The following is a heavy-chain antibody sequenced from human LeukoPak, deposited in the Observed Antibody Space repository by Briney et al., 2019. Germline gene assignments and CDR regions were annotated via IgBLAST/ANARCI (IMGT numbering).Heavy chain of an antibody. V-gene: IGHV4-34*01. J-gene: IGHJ6*02. CDR2: INHSGST. Sequence: SETLSLTCAVYGGSFSSYYWSWLRQPPGKGLEWIGEINHSGSTNYNPSLKSRVTISVDTSKNQFSLKLSSVTAADTAVYYCARPLSCGGSMDVWGQGTTVTVSS. CDR3: ARPLSCGGSMDV. CDR1: GGSFSSYY. D-gene: IGHD2-15*01.